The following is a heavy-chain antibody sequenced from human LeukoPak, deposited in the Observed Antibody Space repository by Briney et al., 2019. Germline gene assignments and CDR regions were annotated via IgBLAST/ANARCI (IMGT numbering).Heavy chain of an antibody. CDR1: GGSISSYY. D-gene: IGHD1-26*01. V-gene: IGHV4-59*01. Sequence: SETLSLTCTVSGGSISSYYWSWIRQPPGKGLEWIGYIYYSGSTNYNPSLKSRVTISVDTSKNQFSLKLSSVTAADTAVYYCAISSQMNSGSYLGYWGQGTLVTVSS. CDR3: AISSQMNSGSYLGY. J-gene: IGHJ4*02. CDR2: IYYSGST.